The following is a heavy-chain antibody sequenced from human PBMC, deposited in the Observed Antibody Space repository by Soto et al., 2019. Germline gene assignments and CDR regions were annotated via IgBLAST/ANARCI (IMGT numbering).Heavy chain of an antibody. CDR2: ISWNSGSI. CDR3: AKEFAYCSSTTCQYYYYYYYMDV. Sequence: EVQLVESGGGLVQPGRSLRLSCAASGFTFDDYAMHWVRQAPGKGLEWVSGISWNSGSIGYADSVKGRFTISRDNAKNSLYLQMNRLSADDTPMYYCAKEFAYCSSTTCQYYYYYYYMDVWGKGTTVTVSS. V-gene: IGHV3-9*01. D-gene: IGHD2-2*01. CDR1: GFTFDDYA. J-gene: IGHJ6*03.